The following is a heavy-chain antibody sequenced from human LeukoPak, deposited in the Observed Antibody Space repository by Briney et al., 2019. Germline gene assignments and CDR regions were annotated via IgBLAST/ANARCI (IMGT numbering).Heavy chain of an antibody. D-gene: IGHD6-13*01. CDR1: GGSISSHY. Sequence: SETLSLTCTVSGGSISSHYWSWIRQPPGKGLEWIGYVFYSGSTNYNPALKSRVSISVDTSKKQLSLKLSSVTAADTAVYYCARVVPKQQLVDAFDIWGQGTMVTVSS. CDR2: VFYSGST. J-gene: IGHJ3*02. CDR3: ARVVPKQQLVDAFDI. V-gene: IGHV4-59*11.